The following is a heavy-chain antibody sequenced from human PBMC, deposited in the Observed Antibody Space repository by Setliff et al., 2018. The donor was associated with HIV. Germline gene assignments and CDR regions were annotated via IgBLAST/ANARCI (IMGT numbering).Heavy chain of an antibody. Sequence: PSETLSLTCAVSNYSINSGYYWGWIRQPPGKGLEWIGSIYHSGSTYYNPSLKSRVTISVDTSKNQFSLKLSSVTAADTAIYYCARVRAYAAIYYYYYMDVWGKGTTVTVSS. CDR2: IYHSGST. CDR1: NYSINSGYY. CDR3: ARVRAYAAIYYYYYMDV. D-gene: IGHD6-25*01. J-gene: IGHJ6*03. V-gene: IGHV4-38-2*01.